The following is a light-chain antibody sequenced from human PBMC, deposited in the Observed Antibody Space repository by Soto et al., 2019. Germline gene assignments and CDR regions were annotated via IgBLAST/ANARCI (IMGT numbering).Light chain of an antibody. CDR3: QQYHSPLWT. CDR2: WSS. V-gene: IGKV4-1*01. CDR1: QSVAYTSNKKTY. Sequence: IVMTQSPDSLAVSLGERATINCKSSQSVAYTSNKKTYVAWYQQKAGQPPKLLLYWSSTRASGVPDRFSGSGSGTDFTLTIRSLQAEDVAVYYCQQYHSPLWTFGQGAKVDI. J-gene: IGKJ1*01.